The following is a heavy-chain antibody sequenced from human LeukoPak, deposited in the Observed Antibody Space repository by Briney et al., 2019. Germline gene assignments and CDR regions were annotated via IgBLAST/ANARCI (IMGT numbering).Heavy chain of an antibody. CDR3: ARDRRYYDSSGYYEAYYYYYMDV. J-gene: IGHJ6*03. Sequence: GGSLRLSCAASGFTFSSYEMNWVRQAPGKGLEWISYISSSGSSISYVDSVKGRFTISRDNAKNSLNLQMNSLRAEDTAVYYCARDRRYYDSSGYYEAYYYYYMDVWGKGTTVTVSS. D-gene: IGHD3-22*01. CDR2: ISSSGSSI. V-gene: IGHV3-48*03. CDR1: GFTFSSYE.